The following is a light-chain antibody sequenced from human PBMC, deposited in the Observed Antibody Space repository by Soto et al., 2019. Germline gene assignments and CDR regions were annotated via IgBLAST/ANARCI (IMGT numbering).Light chain of an antibody. J-gene: IGLJ2*01. CDR3: SSFAGNNNLV. CDR1: SSTVGGYNY. V-gene: IGLV2-8*01. CDR2: EVS. Sequence: QSALTQPPSASGSPGQSVTISCTGTSSTVGGYNYVSWYQQHPGKAPKLMISEVSKRPSGVPDRFSGSKSGNTASLTVSGLQAEGEADYYCSSFAGNNNLVFGGGTKLTVL.